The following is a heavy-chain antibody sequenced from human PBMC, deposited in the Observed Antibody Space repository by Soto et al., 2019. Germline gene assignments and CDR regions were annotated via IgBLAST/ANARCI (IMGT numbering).Heavy chain of an antibody. CDR3: ARRRDYFDY. CDR2: IGTSGSAI. J-gene: IGHJ4*02. Sequence: PGGSLRLSCAASGFTFSDYYMSWIRQAPGKGLEWVSYIGTSGSAIYYADSVKGRFTISRDNAKNSLFLQMDSLRAEDTALYYCARRRDYFDYWGQGALVTVSS. V-gene: IGHV3-11*01. CDR1: GFTFSDYY.